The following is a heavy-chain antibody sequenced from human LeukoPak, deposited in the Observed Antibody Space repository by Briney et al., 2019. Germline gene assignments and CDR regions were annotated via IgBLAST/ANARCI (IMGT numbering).Heavy chain of an antibody. J-gene: IGHJ3*02. D-gene: IGHD2-2*01. Sequence: GASVKVSCKASGYTFTGYYMHWVRQAPGQGLEWMGWINPNSGGTNYAQKFQGRVTMTRDTSISAAYMELRSLRSDDTAVYYRARPPGIVVPAADDAFDIWGQGTMVTVSS. CDR2: INPNSGGT. CDR1: GYTFTGYY. V-gene: IGHV1-2*02. CDR3: ARPPGIVVPAADDAFDI.